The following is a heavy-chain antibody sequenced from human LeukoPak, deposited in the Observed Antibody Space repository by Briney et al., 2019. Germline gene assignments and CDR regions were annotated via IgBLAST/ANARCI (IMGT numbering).Heavy chain of an antibody. V-gene: IGHV3-11*04. CDR1: GFTFSDYN. CDR2: ISRSGSTK. Sequence: PGGSLRLSCAASGFTFSDYNMRWIRQAPGKGLEWVSSISRSGSTKYYADSVKGRFTISRDNSKNTLYLQMNSLRAEDTAVYYCARVFSASYYDSSGYLYYWGQGTLVTVSS. D-gene: IGHD3-22*01. J-gene: IGHJ4*02. CDR3: ARVFSASYYDSSGYLYY.